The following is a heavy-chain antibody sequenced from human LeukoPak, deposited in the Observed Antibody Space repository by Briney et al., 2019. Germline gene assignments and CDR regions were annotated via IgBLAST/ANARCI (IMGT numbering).Heavy chain of an antibody. CDR1: GFTFRNYV. D-gene: IGHD3-10*01. V-gene: IGHV3-30-3*01. J-gene: IGHJ4*02. Sequence: GGSLRLSCAASGFTFRNYVIHWVRQAPGKRLEWVAVTSSDLNVKLYADSVKGRFTISRDNSRSTLYLQMNSLRPEDTAIYYCAREGYYGSGSPPSLYFDYWGQGTLVTVSS. CDR2: TSSDLNVK. CDR3: AREGYYGSGSPPSLYFDY.